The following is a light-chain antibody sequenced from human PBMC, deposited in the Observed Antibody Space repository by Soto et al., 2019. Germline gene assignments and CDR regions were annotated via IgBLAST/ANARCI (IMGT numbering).Light chain of an antibody. Sequence: EIVMTQSPATLSVSPGERATLSCRTSQSVSSKLAWYQQKPGQAPRVLIYGASTSATGIPARFSGSGSGTEFTITINSLQSDDFAFYYCQHYNDWPPTWSFGQGTRVEIK. CDR3: QHYNDWPPTWS. V-gene: IGKV3-15*01. J-gene: IGKJ1*01. CDR1: QSVSSK. CDR2: GAS.